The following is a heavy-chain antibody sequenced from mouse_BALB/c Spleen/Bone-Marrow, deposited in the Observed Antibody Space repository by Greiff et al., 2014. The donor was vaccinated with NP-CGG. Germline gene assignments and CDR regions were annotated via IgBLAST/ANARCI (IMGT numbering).Heavy chain of an antibody. J-gene: IGHJ4*01. Sequence: QVQLKESGAELVRPGASVKLSCKASGYTFTNYWLNWVKQRPGQGLEWIGNIYPSDSYTNYNQKFKDKATLTVDKSSCTAYMQLSSPTSEDSAVYYCTRDFHGTSSMDYCGQGTSVTVSS. V-gene: IGHV1-69*02. CDR1: GYTFTNYW. CDR3: TRDFHGTSSMDY. CDR2: IYPSDSYT. D-gene: IGHD1-1*01.